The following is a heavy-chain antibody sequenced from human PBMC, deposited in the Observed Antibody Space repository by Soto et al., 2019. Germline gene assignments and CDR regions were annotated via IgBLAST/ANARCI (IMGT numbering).Heavy chain of an antibody. Sequence: SETLSLTCTVSGGSISSYYWSWIRQPAGKGLEWIGRIYTSGSTNYNPSLKSRVTMSVDTSKNQFSLKLSSVTAADTAVYYCARGPGAKYAMGYDWFDPWGQGTLVTVSS. V-gene: IGHV4-4*07. CDR2: IYTSGST. J-gene: IGHJ5*02. CDR1: GGSISSYY. D-gene: IGHD2-8*01. CDR3: ARGPGAKYAMGYDWFDP.